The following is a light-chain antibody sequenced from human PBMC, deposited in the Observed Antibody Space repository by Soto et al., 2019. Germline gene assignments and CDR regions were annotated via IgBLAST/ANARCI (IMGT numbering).Light chain of an antibody. CDR3: QQYGNSPIT. CDR1: QSVGDTY. V-gene: IGKV3-20*01. CDR2: GTS. Sequence: EIVFTQSPGPLSLSPGERATLSCRASQSVGDTYLAWYQQKPGQAPRLLIYGTSSRATGIPDRFSGSGSGTDFTLTISRLEPEDFAVYYCQQYGNSPITFGQGTRLEIK. J-gene: IGKJ5*01.